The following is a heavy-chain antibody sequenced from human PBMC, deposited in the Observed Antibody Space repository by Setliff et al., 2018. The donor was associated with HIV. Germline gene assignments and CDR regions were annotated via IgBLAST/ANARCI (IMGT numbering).Heavy chain of an antibody. CDR2: IYHSGST. D-gene: IGHD6-13*01. V-gene: IGHV4-38-2*02. CDR1: GYSISSDYY. CDR3: ARRSGAAVFYYFDY. Sequence: PSETLSLTCTVSGYSISSDYYWGWIRQPPGKGLEWIGNIYHSGSTYYNPSLKSRVTISVDTSKNQFSLKLSSVTAADTAVYYCARRSGAAVFYYFDYWGQGTLVTVSS. J-gene: IGHJ4*02.